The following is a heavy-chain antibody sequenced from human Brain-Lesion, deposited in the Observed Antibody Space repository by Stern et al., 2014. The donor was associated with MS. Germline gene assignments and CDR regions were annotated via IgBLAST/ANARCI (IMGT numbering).Heavy chain of an antibody. Sequence: QLQLQESGPGLVKPSQTLSLTCTVSGGSVSSGGSYWSWIRQFPGKGLEWIGYVYYSGTTNHNPSLKRRVTISLDTPKNQFALKLRSVTAADTAVYYCARDNGGCTGGVCYVDWRGQGIVVTVSS. CDR1: GGSVSSGGSY. V-gene: IGHV4-31*03. D-gene: IGHD2-8*02. CDR3: ARDNGGCTGGVCYVDW. J-gene: IGHJ4*02. CDR2: VYYSGTT.